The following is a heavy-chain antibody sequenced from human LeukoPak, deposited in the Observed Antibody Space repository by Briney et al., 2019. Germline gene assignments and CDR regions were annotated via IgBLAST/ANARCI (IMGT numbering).Heavy chain of an antibody. Sequence: ASVKVSCKASGYTFTSYGISWVRQAPGQGLEWMGWISAYNGNTNYAQKLQGRVTMTTDTSTSTAYMELSTLRFEDTAVYYCIRSVRNGHFDYWGQGTLVTVSS. V-gene: IGHV1-18*01. J-gene: IGHJ4*02. CDR1: GYTFTSYG. CDR2: ISAYNGNT. D-gene: IGHD2-8*01. CDR3: IRSVRNGHFDY.